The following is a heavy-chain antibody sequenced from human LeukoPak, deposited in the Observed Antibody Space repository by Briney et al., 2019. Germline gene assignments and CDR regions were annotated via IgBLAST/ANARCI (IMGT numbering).Heavy chain of an antibody. V-gene: IGHV3-7*03. Sequence: GGSLRLSCAASGFTFSSYWMSWVRQAPGKGLEWVANIKQDGSEKYYVDSVKGRFTISRDNAKNSLYLQMSSLRAEDTAVYYCARGPSYSYGYYFGYWGQGTLVTVSS. CDR1: GFTFSSYW. CDR2: IKQDGSEK. J-gene: IGHJ4*02. D-gene: IGHD5-18*01. CDR3: ARGPSYSYGYYFGY.